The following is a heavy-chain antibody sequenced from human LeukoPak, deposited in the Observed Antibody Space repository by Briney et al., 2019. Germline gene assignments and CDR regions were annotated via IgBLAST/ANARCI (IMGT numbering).Heavy chain of an antibody. CDR1: GFTFKSTF. J-gene: IGHJ4*02. CDR2: ISSSGSYI. Sequence: GGSLRLSCAVSGFTFKSTFMNWVRQAPGKGLEWVSSISSSGSYIHYADSVKGRFTVSRDNDNDTLYLHMTGLSAEDSATYYCTRDYGARNDWGQGTLVTVSS. CDR3: TRDYGARND. V-gene: IGHV3-21*01. D-gene: IGHD4-17*01.